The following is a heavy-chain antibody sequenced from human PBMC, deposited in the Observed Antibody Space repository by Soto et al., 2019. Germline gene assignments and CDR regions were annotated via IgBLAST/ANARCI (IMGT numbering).Heavy chain of an antibody. CDR1: GFTFSYAW. J-gene: IGHJ5*01. D-gene: IGHD2-15*01. V-gene: IGHV3-15*01. CDR3: TTDLPYHVSGGSCFAS. CDR2: IKSKTDGGAT. Sequence: GGSLRLSCAASGFTFSYAWMSWVRQAPGKGLEWVGRIKSKTDGGATDYAAPVKGRFTISRDDSKNTLYLQMNSLKTEDAAAYYCTTDLPYHVSGGSCFASWCQGTLVTVSS.